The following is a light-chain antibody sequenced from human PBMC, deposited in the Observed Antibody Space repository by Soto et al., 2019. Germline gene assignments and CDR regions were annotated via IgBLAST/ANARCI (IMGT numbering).Light chain of an antibody. CDR3: QQYKGR. CDR1: EDISSW. CDR2: DAS. Sequence: DIQMTQSQSSMSASVGDKVTNTCRSSEDISSWLAWYQQKPGKAPKLLIYDASSLESGVPSRFSGSGSGTEFTLTISSLQPDHFATYFCQQYKGRFGQGGKVDNK. J-gene: IGKJ1*01. V-gene: IGKV1-5*01.